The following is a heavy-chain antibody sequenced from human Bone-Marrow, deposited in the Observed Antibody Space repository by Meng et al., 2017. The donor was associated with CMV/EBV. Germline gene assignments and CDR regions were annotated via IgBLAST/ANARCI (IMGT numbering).Heavy chain of an antibody. V-gene: IGHV3-30-3*01. CDR3: ALLKGGYSYGYVLPFDI. Sequence: GESLKISCAASGFTFSSYATHWVRQAPGKGLEWVAVISYDGSNKYYADSVKGRFTISRDNAKNSLYLQMNSLRAEDTAVYYCALLKGGYSYGYVLPFDIWGQGTMVTVSS. CDR1: GFTFSSYA. CDR2: ISYDGSNK. D-gene: IGHD5-18*01. J-gene: IGHJ3*02.